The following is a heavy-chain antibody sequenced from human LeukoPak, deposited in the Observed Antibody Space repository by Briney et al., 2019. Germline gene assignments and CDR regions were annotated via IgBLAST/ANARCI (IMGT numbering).Heavy chain of an antibody. CDR3: ARQGAAAGFSGMDV. V-gene: IGHV5-51*01. CDR1: GYSFATNW. CDR2: IHPGDSDT. Sequence: GESLKISCKGSGYSFATNWIGWVRQRPGKGLGWMGIIHPGDSDTRYSPSFQGQDTISADKSISTAYLQWSSLKASDSAMYYCARQGAAAGFSGMDVWGQGTTVTVSS. D-gene: IGHD6-13*01. J-gene: IGHJ6*02.